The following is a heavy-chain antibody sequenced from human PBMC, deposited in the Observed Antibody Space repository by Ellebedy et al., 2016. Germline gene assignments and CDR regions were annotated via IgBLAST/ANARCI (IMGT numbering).Heavy chain of an antibody. CDR1: GGSISSYY. J-gene: IGHJ3*01. Sequence: SETLSLTCTVSGGSISSYYWSWIRQPPGKGLEWIGYIYYSGSTNYNPSLKSRVTMSVDTSKSQISLRLTSVTAADTAVYYCAKWNVDWYAFDVWGQGTLVTVSS. V-gene: IGHV4-59*12. CDR2: IYYSGST. D-gene: IGHD1-1*01. CDR3: AKWNVDWYAFDV.